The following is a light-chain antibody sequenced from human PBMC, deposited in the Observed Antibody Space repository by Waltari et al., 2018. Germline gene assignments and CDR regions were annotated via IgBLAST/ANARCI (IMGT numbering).Light chain of an antibody. Sequence: ELVLTQSPGTLSLSPGERATLSCRASQNIDNNYLAWYQQKPGQAPRLLIYGASNRALGIPYRFSGSGSGTDFSLTISRLEPEDFAVYCCQQYATSPWTFGQGTKVELK. CDR2: GAS. CDR3: QQYATSPWT. V-gene: IGKV3-20*01. J-gene: IGKJ1*01. CDR1: QNIDNNY.